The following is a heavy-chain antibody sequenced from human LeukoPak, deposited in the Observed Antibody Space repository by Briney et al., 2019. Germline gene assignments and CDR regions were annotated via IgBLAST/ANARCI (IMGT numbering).Heavy chain of an antibody. D-gene: IGHD1-26*01. CDR2: IYTSGST. V-gene: IGHV4-61*02. Sequence: PSETLSLTXTVSGGSISSGSYYWSWIRQPAGKGLEWIGRIYTSGSTNYNPSLKSRVTISVDTSKNQFSLKLSSVTAADTAVYYCARGGEGATDYWGQRTLVTVSS. J-gene: IGHJ4*02. CDR1: GGSISSGSYY. CDR3: ARGGEGATDY.